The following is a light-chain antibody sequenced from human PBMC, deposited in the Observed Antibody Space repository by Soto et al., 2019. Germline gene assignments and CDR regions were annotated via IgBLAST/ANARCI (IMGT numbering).Light chain of an antibody. CDR3: QQYESYPPT. CDR2: GAF. V-gene: IGKV3-20*01. CDR1: QSLNRNY. J-gene: IGKJ1*01. Sequence: EVVLTQSPGTLSLSPGERATLSCRASQSLNRNYLAWYQRKPGQPPRLLMYGAFNRATDIPARFSGSVSGTDFTLTITRLEPEDFAVYYCQQYESYPPTFGQGTKVEF.